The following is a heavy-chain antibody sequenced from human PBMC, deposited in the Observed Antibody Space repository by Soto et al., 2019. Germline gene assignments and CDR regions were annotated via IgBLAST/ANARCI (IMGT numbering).Heavy chain of an antibody. J-gene: IGHJ3*02. CDR2: VNNDGSDT. CDR1: GFTFSSYW. V-gene: IGHV3-74*01. CDR3: ARGGSRHAFDI. Sequence: GGSLRLSCAASGFTFSSYWVHWARQVPGKGLVWVSRVNNDGSDTTYADSVKGRFTISRDNTKNTVYLQMNSLRVEDTAVYYCARGGSRHAFDIWGQGTMVTVSS. D-gene: IGHD2-15*01.